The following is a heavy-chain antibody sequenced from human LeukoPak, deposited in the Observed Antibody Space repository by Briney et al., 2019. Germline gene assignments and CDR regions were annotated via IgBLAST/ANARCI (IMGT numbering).Heavy chain of an antibody. CDR2: INSDGSST. CDR3: ARGYGELSPLGY. V-gene: IGHV3-74*01. CDR1: GFTFSNYA. D-gene: IGHD3-10*01. Sequence: GGSLRLSCAASGFTFSNYAMSWVRQAPGKGLVWVSRINSDGSSTSYADSVKGRFTISRDNAKNTLYLQMNSLRAEDTAVYYCARGYGELSPLGYWGQGTLVTVSS. J-gene: IGHJ4*02.